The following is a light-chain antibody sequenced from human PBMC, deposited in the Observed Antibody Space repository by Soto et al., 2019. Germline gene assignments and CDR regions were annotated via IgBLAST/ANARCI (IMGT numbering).Light chain of an antibody. CDR3: QHRYTTPLT. CDR1: ENVMTY. V-gene: IGKV1-39*01. J-gene: IGKJ3*01. CDR2: GAS. Sequence: DIQMTQSPSSLSASVGDRVTMTCRASENVMTYLNGYQQKSGKAPKLLIYGASSLQGGVPSRFSGTGSETNFSLTISAVQPEDYAIYHCQHRYTTPLTVGTGTKVDFK.